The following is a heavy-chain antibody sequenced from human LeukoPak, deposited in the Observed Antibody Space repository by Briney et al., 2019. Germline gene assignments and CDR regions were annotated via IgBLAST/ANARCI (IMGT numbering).Heavy chain of an antibody. J-gene: IGHJ4*02. CDR1: GGSFSGYY. D-gene: IGHD3-10*01. CDR2: INHSGST. Sequence: SETLSLTCAVYGGSFSGYYWSWIRQPPGKGLEWIGEINHSGSTNYNPSLRSRVTISVDTSKNQFSLKLSSVTAADTAVYYCASRYGSGSYGFDYWGQRTLVTVSS. V-gene: IGHV4-34*01. CDR3: ASRYGSGSYGFDY.